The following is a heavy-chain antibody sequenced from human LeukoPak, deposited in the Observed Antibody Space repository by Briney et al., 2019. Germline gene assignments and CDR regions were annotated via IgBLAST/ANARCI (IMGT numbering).Heavy chain of an antibody. CDR3: ARSFFSGDYMDV. Sequence: SETLSLTCTVSGGSISSYYWSWIRQPPGKGLEWIGYIYYSGSTNYNPSPKSRVTISVDTSKNQVSLKVSSVTAADTAVYYCARSFFSGDYMDVWGKGTTVTVSS. J-gene: IGHJ6*03. V-gene: IGHV4-59*01. D-gene: IGHD2-15*01. CDR2: IYYSGST. CDR1: GGSISSYY.